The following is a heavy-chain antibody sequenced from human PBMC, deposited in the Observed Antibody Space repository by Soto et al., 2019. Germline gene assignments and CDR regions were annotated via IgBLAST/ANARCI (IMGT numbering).Heavy chain of an antibody. Sequence: GGSLRLSCAASGFTFTSYTMNWVRLAPGKGLEGVSCISGSTSTIYYADSVKGRFTISRDNAKNSLYLQMNSLRAEDTAVYYCARGRPVDYWGQGTLVTVSS. J-gene: IGHJ4*02. CDR2: ISGSTSTI. CDR3: ARGRPVDY. V-gene: IGHV3-48*01. CDR1: GFTFTSYT.